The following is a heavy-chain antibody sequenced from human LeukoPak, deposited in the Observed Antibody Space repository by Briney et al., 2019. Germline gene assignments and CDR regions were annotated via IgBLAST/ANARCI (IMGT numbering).Heavy chain of an antibody. J-gene: IGHJ4*02. CDR1: GFNFNTYW. Sequence: TGGSLRLSCAASGFNFNTYWMSWVRQAPGKGLEWVSSISSTSRYIYCADSLKGRFTISRDNAKNSLYLQVNSLRAEDTALYYCARNFGGGDSSGPYYWGQGTLVTVSS. V-gene: IGHV3-21*04. CDR3: ARNFGGGDSSGPYY. D-gene: IGHD3-22*01. CDR2: ISSTSRYI.